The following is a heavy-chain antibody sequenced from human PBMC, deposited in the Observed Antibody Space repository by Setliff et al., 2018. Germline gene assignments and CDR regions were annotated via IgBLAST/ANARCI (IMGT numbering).Heavy chain of an antibody. CDR3: VRGLEEAYLSFDVFDI. Sequence: GESLKISCAASGFTFKKYVINWVRQAPGKGLQWVSSISGTGRYVYYTDSVRGRFTISRDNAKNSLFLQMNSLTSEDTAVYYCVRGLEEAYLSFDVFDIWGQGTMVTVSS. J-gene: IGHJ3*02. CDR1: GFTFKKYV. D-gene: IGHD3-16*01. CDR2: ISGTGRYV. V-gene: IGHV3-21*01.